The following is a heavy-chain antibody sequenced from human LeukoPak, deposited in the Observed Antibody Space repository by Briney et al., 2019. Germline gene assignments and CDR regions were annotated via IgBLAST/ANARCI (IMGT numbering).Heavy chain of an antibody. CDR3: ARGLGSSGLSDY. CDR1: GFIVSSNY. Sequence: GGSLRLSCAASGFIVSSNYMTWVRQAPGKGLEWVAVISYDGSNKYYADSVKGRFTISRDNSKNTLYLQMNSLRAEDTAVYYCARGLGSSGLSDYWGQGTLVTVSS. V-gene: IGHV3-30*03. D-gene: IGHD6-6*01. CDR2: ISYDGSNK. J-gene: IGHJ4*02.